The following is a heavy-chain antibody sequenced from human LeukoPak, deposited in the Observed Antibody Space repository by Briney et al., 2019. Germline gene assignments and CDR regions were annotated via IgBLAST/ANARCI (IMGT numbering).Heavy chain of an antibody. CDR3: ARRGGKNYGDYVVYYYYMDV. CDR2: FDPEDGET. V-gene: IGHV1-24*01. D-gene: IGHD4-17*01. CDR1: GYTLTELS. J-gene: IGHJ6*03. Sequence: ASVKVSCKVSGYTLTELSMHWVRQAPGKGLEWMGGFDPEDGETIYAQKFQGRVTMTTDTSTSTAYMELRSLRSDDTAVYYCARRGGKNYGDYVVYYYYMDVWGKGTTVTVSS.